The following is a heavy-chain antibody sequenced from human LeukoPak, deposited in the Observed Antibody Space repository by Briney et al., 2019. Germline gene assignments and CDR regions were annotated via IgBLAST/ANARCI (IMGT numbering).Heavy chain of an antibody. V-gene: IGHV3-23*01. CDR2: IDGGGGST. CDR3: AKEGSSSSSVDY. CDR1: GFAFSSHA. J-gene: IGHJ4*02. D-gene: IGHD6-6*01. Sequence: PGGSLRLSCTASGFAFSSHAMSWVRQAPGVGLEWVSAIDGGGGSTWHADSVKGRFTISRDNSKNTLYLQMNSLRAEDTAVYYCAKEGSSSSSVDYWGQGTLVTVSS.